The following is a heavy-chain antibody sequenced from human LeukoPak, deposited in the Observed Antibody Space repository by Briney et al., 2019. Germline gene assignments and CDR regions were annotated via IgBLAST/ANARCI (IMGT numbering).Heavy chain of an antibody. CDR2: ISFDGSNY. CDR3: ARGRVVVTAQFRAGIDY. D-gene: IGHD2-21*02. J-gene: IGHJ4*02. V-gene: IGHV3-30*04. CDR1: GFTFSSYA. Sequence: GGSLRLSCAASGFTFSSYAMHWVRQAPGKGLEWVAVISFDGSNYYYADSVKGRFTISGDNSKNSLYLQMNSLRPEDTAVYYCARGRVVVTAQFRAGIDYWGQGTLVTVSS.